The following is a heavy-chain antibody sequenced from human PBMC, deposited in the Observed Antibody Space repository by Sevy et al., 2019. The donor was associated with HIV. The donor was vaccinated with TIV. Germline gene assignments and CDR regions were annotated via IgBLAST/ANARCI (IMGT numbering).Heavy chain of an antibody. J-gene: IGHJ4*02. CDR3: VREGLGGFSYSLDC. Sequence: GGSLRLSCAASGFTCSSYWMSWVRQAPGKGLEWVATMKQDGSEKYYVDSVKGRFTISRDNAKHSLYLQMNSLRAEDTAVYYCVREGLGGFSYSLDCWGQGTLVTVSS. CDR2: MKQDGSEK. CDR1: GFTCSSYW. V-gene: IGHV3-7*01. D-gene: IGHD5-18*01.